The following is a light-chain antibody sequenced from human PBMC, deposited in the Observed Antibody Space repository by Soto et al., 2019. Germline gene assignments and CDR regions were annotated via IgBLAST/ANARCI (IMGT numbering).Light chain of an antibody. Sequence: EIVMTQSPATLSVSPGERATLSCRATQSVSSNLAWYQLKPGQAPRLLIYGTSTRATGIPARFSGSGSGTEFTLTISSLQSEDFAVYYCQQYNNWPRTLGQGTKVEIK. V-gene: IGKV3-15*01. CDR1: QSVSSN. CDR2: GTS. CDR3: QQYNNWPRT. J-gene: IGKJ1*01.